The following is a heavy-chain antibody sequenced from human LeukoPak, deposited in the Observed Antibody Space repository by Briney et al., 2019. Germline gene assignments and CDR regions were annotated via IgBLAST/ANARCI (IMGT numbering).Heavy chain of an antibody. CDR2: FDPEDGET. CDR1: GYTLTELS. V-gene: IGHV1-24*01. Sequence: ASVKVSCKVSGYTLTELSMHWVRQAPGKGLVWMGGFDPEDGETIYAQKFQGRVTMTEDTSTDTAYMELSSLRSEDTAVYYCATGGPYCSSTSCYHMDVWGKGTTVTVSS. D-gene: IGHD2-2*01. CDR3: ATGGPYCSSTSCYHMDV. J-gene: IGHJ6*03.